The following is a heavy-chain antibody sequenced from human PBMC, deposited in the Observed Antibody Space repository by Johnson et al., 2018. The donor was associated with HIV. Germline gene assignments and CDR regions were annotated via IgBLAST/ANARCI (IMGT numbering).Heavy chain of an antibody. J-gene: IGHJ3*02. CDR3: ARDRYPVDTARGGEDACDI. Sequence: VQLVESGGGLVEPGGSLRLSCIASGFIFGSCWMTWVRQAPGERLEWVANIKEDGTEKYYVDSVKGRFTVSRDNAKNSLYLQMNSLRAEDTAVYYCARDRYPVDTARGGEDACDIGGQGTMVTVSS. D-gene: IGHD5-18*01. CDR1: GFIFGSCW. CDR2: IKEDGTEK. V-gene: IGHV3-7*01.